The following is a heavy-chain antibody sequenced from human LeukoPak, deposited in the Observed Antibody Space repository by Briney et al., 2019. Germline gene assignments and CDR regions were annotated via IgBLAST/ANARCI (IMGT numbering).Heavy chain of an antibody. Sequence: GGSLRLSCAASGFTFSSYGMHWVRQAPGKGLEWVAVISYDGSNKYYADSVKGRFTISRDNSKNTLYLQMNSLRAEDTAVYYCARGVDYWGQGTLVTVSS. CDR3: ARGVDY. CDR2: ISYDGSNK. J-gene: IGHJ4*02. CDR1: GFTFSSYG. D-gene: IGHD1-26*01. V-gene: IGHV3-30*03.